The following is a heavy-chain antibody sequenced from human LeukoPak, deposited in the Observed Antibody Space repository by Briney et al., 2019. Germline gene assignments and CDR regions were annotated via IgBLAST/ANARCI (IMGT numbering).Heavy chain of an antibody. CDR3: ARGPEGGMDV. CDR1: GGSFSGYY. V-gene: IGHV4-34*01. Sequence: SETLSLTCAVYGGSFSGYYWSWIRQPPGQGLEWIGVINHSGSTNYNPSLKSRVTISVDTSKNQFSLKLSSVAAADTAVYYCARGPEGGMDVWGKGTTVTVSS. CDR2: INHSGST. J-gene: IGHJ6*04.